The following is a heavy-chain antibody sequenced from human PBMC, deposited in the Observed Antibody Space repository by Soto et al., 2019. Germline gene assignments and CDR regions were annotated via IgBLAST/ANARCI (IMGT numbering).Heavy chain of an antibody. CDR1: MFLLTTNVGA. J-gene: IGHJ4*02. V-gene: IGHV2-5*02. D-gene: IGHD6-19*01. CDR3: THTSGHSSTGADN. Sequence: SCPSLLNPTNNLSMILSLSMFLLTTNVGAVGFIRQPPGKALEWLALIFWDDDARYSPSLKSRLTITKDTSKNQVVLIMTNMDPVDTGTYYCTHTSGHSSTGADNWGQGT. CDR2: IFWDDDA.